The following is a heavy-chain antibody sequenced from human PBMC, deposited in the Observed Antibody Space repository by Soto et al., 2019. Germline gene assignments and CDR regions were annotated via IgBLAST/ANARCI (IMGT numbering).Heavy chain of an antibody. CDR1: GFTFSSYA. Sequence: QVQLVESGRGVVQPGRSLRLSCAASGFTFSSYAMHWVRQAPGKGLEWVAVISYDGSNKYYADSVKGRFTISRDNSKNTLYLQMNSLRAEDTAVYYCASRGYGAFDIWGQGTMVTVSS. CDR2: ISYDGSNK. D-gene: IGHD3-22*01. J-gene: IGHJ3*02. CDR3: ASRGYGAFDI. V-gene: IGHV3-30-3*01.